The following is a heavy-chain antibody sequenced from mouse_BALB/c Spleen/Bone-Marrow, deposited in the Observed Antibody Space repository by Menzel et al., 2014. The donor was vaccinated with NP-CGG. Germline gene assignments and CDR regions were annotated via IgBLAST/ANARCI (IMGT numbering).Heavy chain of an antibody. CDR3: ASYRYGWYFDV. D-gene: IGHD2-14*01. V-gene: IGHV14-3*02. CDR1: GFNVKDTY. Sequence: VQLQQSGAELVKPGASVKLSCTASGFNVKDTYMQWVKQRPEQGLEWIGRIDPANGNTQYDPTFQGKATITTDTSSNTAYLQLSSLTSEDTAVYYCASYRYGWYFDVWGAGTTVTVSS. CDR2: IDPANGNT. J-gene: IGHJ1*01.